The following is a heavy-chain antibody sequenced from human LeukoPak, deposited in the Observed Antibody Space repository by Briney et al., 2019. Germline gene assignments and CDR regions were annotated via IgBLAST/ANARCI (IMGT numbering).Heavy chain of an antibody. J-gene: IGHJ5*02. CDR3: ARYPYSTSSWSDP. CDR2: IYSGGGT. V-gene: IGHV3-66*01. CDR1: GLTVSSDY. Sequence: GGSVPLSCAASGLTVSSDYMSWARQAPGKGLEWVSVIYSGGGTYYADSVRGRFTISRDNSKNTLYLQLNSLRAEDTAVYYCARYPYSTSSWSDPWGQGTLVTVSS. D-gene: IGHD6-6*01.